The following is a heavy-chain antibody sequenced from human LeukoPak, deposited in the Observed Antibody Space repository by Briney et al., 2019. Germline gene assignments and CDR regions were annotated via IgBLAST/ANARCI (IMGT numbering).Heavy chain of an antibody. CDR1: GYTFTGYY. J-gene: IGHJ4*02. Sequence: ASVKVSCKASGYTFTGYYMHWVRQAPGQGLEWMGRINPNSGGTNYAQKFQGRVTMTRDTSISTAYMELSRLRSDDTAVYYCARDAAIYDKSAFYYLWWGQGTLITVS. CDR3: ARDAAIYDKSAFYYLW. V-gene: IGHV1-2*06. CDR2: INPNSGGT. D-gene: IGHD3-22*01.